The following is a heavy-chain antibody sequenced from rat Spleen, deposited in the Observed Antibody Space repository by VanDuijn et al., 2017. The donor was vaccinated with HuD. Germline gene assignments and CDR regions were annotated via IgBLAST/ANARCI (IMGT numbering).Heavy chain of an antibody. V-gene: IGHV5-19*01. Sequence: EVQLVESGGGLVQPGRSLKLTCAASGFTFSYYGMHWIRQAPTKGLEWVASISPSGATTNHRDSVKGRFTISRDNAKTTLYLQMDSLRSEDTATYYCARQGYLRDWYFDFWGPGTMVTVSS. CDR1: GFTFSYYG. D-gene: IGHD2-7*01. CDR3: ARQGYLRDWYFDF. J-gene: IGHJ1*01. CDR2: ISPSGATT.